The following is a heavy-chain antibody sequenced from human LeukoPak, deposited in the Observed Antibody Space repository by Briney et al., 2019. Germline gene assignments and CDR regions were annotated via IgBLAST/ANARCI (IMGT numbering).Heavy chain of an antibody. CDR1: GYTFTGYY. V-gene: IGHV1-2*02. J-gene: IGHJ4*02. D-gene: IGHD3-3*01. CDR2: INPNSGGT. CDR3: ARSIFGVGIVDY. Sequence: ASVKVPCKASGYTFTGYYMHWVRQAPGQGLEWMGWINPNSGGTNYAQKFQGRVTMTRDTSISTAYMELSRLRSDDTAVYYCARSIFGVGIVDYWGQGTLVTVSS.